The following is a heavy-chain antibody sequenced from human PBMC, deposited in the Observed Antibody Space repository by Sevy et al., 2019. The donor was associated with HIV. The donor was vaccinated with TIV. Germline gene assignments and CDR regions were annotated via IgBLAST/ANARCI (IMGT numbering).Heavy chain of an antibody. Sequence: GGSLRLSCAASGFTFDDYAMHWVRQAPGTGLEWVSGISWDSVRIDYADSVKGRFTISSDNAKNSLYLQMSSLRADDTALYYCAKDSSRFFDWSYGVDVWGQGTTVTVSS. J-gene: IGHJ6*02. V-gene: IGHV3-9*01. CDR1: GFTFDDYA. D-gene: IGHD3-9*01. CDR2: ISWDSVRI. CDR3: AKDSSRFFDWSYGVDV.